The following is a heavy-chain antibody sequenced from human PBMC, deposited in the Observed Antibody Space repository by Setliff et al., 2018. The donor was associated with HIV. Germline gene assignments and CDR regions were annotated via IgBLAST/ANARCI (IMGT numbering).Heavy chain of an antibody. CDR3: TKCHYQYNFWSGYFST. CDR1: GFRFADYA. Sequence: LRLSCVASGFRFADYAVHWVRQVPGKGLEWVSGRSWNGEPRGYAASVKGRFAIARDTARNSLVLEMNNLRVEDMGLYYCTKCHYQYNFWSGYFSTWGQGALVTVSS. V-gene: IGHV3-9*03. CDR2: RSWNGEPR. J-gene: IGHJ5*02. D-gene: IGHD3-3*01.